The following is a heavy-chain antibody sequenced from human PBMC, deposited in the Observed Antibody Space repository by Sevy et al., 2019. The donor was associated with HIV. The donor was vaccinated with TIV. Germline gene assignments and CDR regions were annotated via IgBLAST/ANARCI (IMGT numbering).Heavy chain of an antibody. Sequence: SETLSLTCTVSGGSVSSSGYYWGWIRQPPGKGLEWIGNVYYSGSADYNRSLKSRATISVDTSKNQFSLKVKSVTAADTAVYYCARQGGIVDRAFDFWGQGTLVTVSS. J-gene: IGHJ4*02. CDR2: VYYSGSA. CDR3: ARQGGIVDRAFDF. D-gene: IGHD2-21*01. V-gene: IGHV4-39*01. CDR1: GGSVSSSGYY.